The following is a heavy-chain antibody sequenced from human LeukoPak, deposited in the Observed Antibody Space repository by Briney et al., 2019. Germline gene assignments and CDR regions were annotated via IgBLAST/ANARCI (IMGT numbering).Heavy chain of an antibody. V-gene: IGHV3-48*04. CDR1: GFTLSSFG. CDR3: ARDRADEVPAPYDAFDI. CDR2: ICTTTSTI. Sequence: GGSLRLSCAASGFTLSSFGMNWVRQAPGEGLEWVSYICTTTSTIYYADSVKGRFTISRDNAKNSLYLQMNSLRAEDTAVYYCARDRADEVPAPYDAFDIWGQGTMVTVSS. J-gene: IGHJ3*02. D-gene: IGHD2-2*01.